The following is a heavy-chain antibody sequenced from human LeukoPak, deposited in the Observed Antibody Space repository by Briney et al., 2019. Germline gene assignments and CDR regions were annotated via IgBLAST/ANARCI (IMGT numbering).Heavy chain of an antibody. CDR1: GYTFTDYY. V-gene: IGHV1-2*06. CDR3: ARVYCSGGACYDPH. J-gene: IGHJ2*01. D-gene: IGHD2-15*01. CDR2: SQNNISGT. Sequence: ASVTVSCKSSGYTFTDYYMHWVRQAPGQGLGWMGRSQNNISGTTYAQTFQGRVTMPRDTAISTAYMELSRLTSDDTAVYYCARVYCSGGACYDPHGGGGTLVSVSS.